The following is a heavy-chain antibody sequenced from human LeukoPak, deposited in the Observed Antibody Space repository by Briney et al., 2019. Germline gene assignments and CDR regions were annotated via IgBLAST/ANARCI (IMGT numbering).Heavy chain of an antibody. CDR3: ARVTYYFDSRGYYAFDY. D-gene: IGHD3-22*01. J-gene: IGHJ4*01. Sequence: GGSLKLSCTASGFTFTSYAISWVRRAPGKGLEWVSAISGSGGASYYADSVEGRFTISRDNSKNTLSLQMNSLRAEDTAVYYCARVTYYFDSRGYYAFDYWGQGTLVTVSS. CDR2: ISGSGGAS. V-gene: IGHV3-23*01. CDR1: GFTFTSYA.